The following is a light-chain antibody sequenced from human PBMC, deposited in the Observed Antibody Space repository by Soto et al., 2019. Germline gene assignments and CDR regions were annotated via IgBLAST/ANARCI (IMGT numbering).Light chain of an antibody. J-gene: IGKJ4*01. CDR1: QSVSTY. V-gene: IGKV3-11*01. CDR2: DAS. CDR3: QQRSNWPT. Sequence: EIVLTQSPATLSLSPGERATLSCKASQSVSTYLAWYQQKPGQAPRLLIYDASNRATGIPARFSGSGSGTDFTLTISSLEPEDFAVYYCQQRSNWPTFGGGGKVDI.